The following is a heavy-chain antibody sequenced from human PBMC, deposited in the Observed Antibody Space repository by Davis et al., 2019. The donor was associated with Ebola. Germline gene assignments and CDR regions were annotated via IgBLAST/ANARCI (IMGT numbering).Heavy chain of an antibody. V-gene: IGHV3-33*01. D-gene: IGHD1-14*01. CDR1: GFSFNTYG. CDR3: ARDPAIGQPLSTFHV. CDR2: IWYDGSRE. Sequence: PRGSLRLSCAASGFSFNTYGMHWVRQAPGKGLEWLAVIWYDGSREYIAESMKGRFTISRDNSRNTLFLQVNSLRVEDTAVYYSARDPAIGQPLSTFHVWGQGTTVTVAS. J-gene: IGHJ3*01.